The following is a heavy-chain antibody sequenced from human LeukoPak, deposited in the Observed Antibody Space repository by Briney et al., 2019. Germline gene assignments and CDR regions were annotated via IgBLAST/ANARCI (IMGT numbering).Heavy chain of an antibody. CDR2: INSNSGGT. V-gene: IGHV1-2*02. D-gene: IGHD3-10*01. CDR1: GYTFTSYA. Sequence: ASVKVSCKASGYTFTSYAMNWVRQAPGQGLEWMGWINSNSGGTNYAQKFQGRVTMTRDTSISTAYMELSRLRSDDTAVYYCARGGRRYYGSGEFDPWGQGTLVTVSS. CDR3: ARGGRRYYGSGEFDP. J-gene: IGHJ5*02.